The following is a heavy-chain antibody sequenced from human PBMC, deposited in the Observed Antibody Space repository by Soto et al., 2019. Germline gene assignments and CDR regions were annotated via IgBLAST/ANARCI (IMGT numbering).Heavy chain of an antibody. CDR3: ARVHVMVVAGSTFDY. D-gene: IGHD6-19*01. Sequence: SETLSLTCTVSCDSIISGSYWGWIRQPPGEGPEWIASIYHGGTTFYNPSLKSRISISVDTSKNQFSLRLTSVTAADTATYYCARVHVMVVAGSTFDYWGRGTLVTVSS. V-gene: IGHV4-38-2*02. CDR1: CDSIISGSY. CDR2: IYHGGTT. J-gene: IGHJ4*03.